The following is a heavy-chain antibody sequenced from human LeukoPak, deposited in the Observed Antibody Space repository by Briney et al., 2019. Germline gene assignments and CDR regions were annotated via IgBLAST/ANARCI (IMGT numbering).Heavy chain of an antibody. Sequence: PGGSLRLSCAASGFTFTNYWMHWVRQAPGMGLVWVSRLPPDELDIIYADSVKGRFTISRDNAKNSLYLQMNSLRAEDTALYYCVKGAAYHLGDAFDIWGQGTMVTVSS. D-gene: IGHD1-26*01. CDR1: GFTFTNYW. V-gene: IGHV3-74*01. J-gene: IGHJ3*02. CDR3: VKGAAYHLGDAFDI. CDR2: LPPDELDI.